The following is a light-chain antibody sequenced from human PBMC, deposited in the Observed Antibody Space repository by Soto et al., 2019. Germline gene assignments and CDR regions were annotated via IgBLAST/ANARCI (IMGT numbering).Light chain of an antibody. CDR3: QQRGSWPPG. Sequence: EILLTQSPAVLSLSPGERATLSCRASQSVSSYLAWYQQRPGQAPRLLIYDASNRATGIPARFSGSGSGTDFTLTISSLEPEDFAVYCCQQRGSWPPGFGQGTRLEIK. CDR2: DAS. V-gene: IGKV3-11*01. J-gene: IGKJ5*01. CDR1: QSVSSY.